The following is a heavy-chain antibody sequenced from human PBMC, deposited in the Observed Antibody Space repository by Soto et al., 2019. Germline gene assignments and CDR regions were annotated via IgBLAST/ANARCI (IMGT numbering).Heavy chain of an antibody. CDR2: IYPNSGDT. CDR1: GYSFSGYY. J-gene: IGHJ3*02. CDR3: ARVFSRGSSGWYDGFDI. V-gene: IGHV1-2*02. Sequence: ASVKVSCKASGYSFSGYYIHWVRQAPGQGLEWMGWIYPNSGDTKYALKFQGRVTMTRDTSITTAYMELRGLQSDDTAVYYCARVFSRGSSGWYDGFDIWGQGTMVTVSS. D-gene: IGHD6-19*01.